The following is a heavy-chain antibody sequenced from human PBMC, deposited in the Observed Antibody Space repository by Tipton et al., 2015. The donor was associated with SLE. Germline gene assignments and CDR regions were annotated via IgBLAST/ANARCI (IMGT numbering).Heavy chain of an antibody. CDR1: GGSISSSNW. D-gene: IGHD3-3*01. CDR3: ARARDYYDFWSGHGAFDI. CDR2: IYHRGST. J-gene: IGHJ3*02. V-gene: IGHV4-4*02. Sequence: TLSLTCAVSGGSISSSNWWSWVRQPPGKGLEWIGEIYHRGSTNYNPSLKSRVTISVDTSKNQFSLKLSSVTAADTAVYYCARARDYYDFWSGHGAFDIWGQGTMVTVSS.